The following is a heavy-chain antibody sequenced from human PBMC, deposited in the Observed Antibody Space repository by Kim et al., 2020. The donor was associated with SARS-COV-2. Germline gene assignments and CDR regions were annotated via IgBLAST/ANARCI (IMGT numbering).Heavy chain of an antibody. CDR3: AKETPLHVPGFDFWSGYYTGYYMDV. J-gene: IGHJ6*03. D-gene: IGHD3-3*01. Sequence: GGSLRLSCAASGFTFSSYAMSWVRQAQGKGLEWVSAISGSGGSTYYADSVKGRFTISRDNSKNTLYLQMNSLRAEDTAVYYCAKETPLHVPGFDFWSGYYTGYYMDVWGKGTTVTVSS. V-gene: IGHV3-23*01. CDR1: GFTFSSYA. CDR2: ISGSGGST.